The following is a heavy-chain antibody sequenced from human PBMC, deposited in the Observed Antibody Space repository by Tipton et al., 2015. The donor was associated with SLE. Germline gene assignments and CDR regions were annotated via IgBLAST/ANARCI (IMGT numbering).Heavy chain of an antibody. CDR3: ARPPSYSRGWYYFDY. D-gene: IGHD6-19*01. CDR1: GYSFTDYW. J-gene: IGHJ4*02. V-gene: IGHV5-51*01. CDR2: IYPGDSDT. Sequence: VQLVQSGAEVKKPGESLKISCKGSGYSFTDYWIGWVRQMPGKGLEWMGIIYPGDSDTRYSPSFQGQVTISADKSISTAYLQWSSLKASDTAMYYCARPPSYSRGWYYFDYWGQGTLVTVSS.